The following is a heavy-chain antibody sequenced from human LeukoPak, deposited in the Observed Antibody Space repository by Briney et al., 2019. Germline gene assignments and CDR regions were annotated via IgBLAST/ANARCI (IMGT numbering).Heavy chain of an antibody. CDR1: GFTFSSYG. V-gene: IGHV3-30*18. CDR3: AKCPVTFGGVIVITSGYFDY. Sequence: PGGSLRLSCAASGFTFSSYGMHWVRQAPGKGLEWVAVISYDGSNKYYADSVKGRFTISGDNSKNTLHLQMNNLRAEDTALYYCAKCPVTFGGVIVITSGYFDYWGQVTLEAVSS. CDR2: ISYDGSNK. J-gene: IGHJ4*02. D-gene: IGHD3-16*02.